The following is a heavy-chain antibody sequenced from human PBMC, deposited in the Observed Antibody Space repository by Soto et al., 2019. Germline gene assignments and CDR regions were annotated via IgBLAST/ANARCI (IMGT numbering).Heavy chain of an antibody. V-gene: IGHV3-30*03. CDR1: GFIFSSYG. Sequence: QVQLVDSGGDVVQPGRSLRLSCAASGFIFSSYGMHWVRQAPGKGLEWVAVISYDGSIKNYADSVKGRLTISRDNSKNTVYLQMNSLRAEDTAVYYCARPSTSGTSRRWYFDVWGRGTLVTVSS. D-gene: IGHD5-12*01. CDR2: ISYDGSIK. CDR3: ARPSTSGTSRRWYFDV. J-gene: IGHJ2*01.